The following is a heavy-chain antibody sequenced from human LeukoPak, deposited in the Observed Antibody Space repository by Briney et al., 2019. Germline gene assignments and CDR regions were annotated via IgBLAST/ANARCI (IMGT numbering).Heavy chain of an antibody. CDR1: GFTFSSYA. J-gene: IGHJ4*02. V-gene: IGHV3-23*01. D-gene: IGHD3-10*01. Sequence: PGGSLRLSCAASGFTFSSYAMSWVRQAPGKGLEWVSAISGSGGSTYYADSVKGRFTISRDNSKNTLYLQMNSLRAEDTAVYYCAKDESDLWYAPSDYWGQGTLVTVSS. CDR2: ISGSGGST. CDR3: AKDESDLWYAPSDY.